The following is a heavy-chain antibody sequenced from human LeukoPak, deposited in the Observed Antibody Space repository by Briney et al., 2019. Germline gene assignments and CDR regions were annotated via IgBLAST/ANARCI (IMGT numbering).Heavy chain of an antibody. CDR1: GFTFSSYG. D-gene: IGHD3-10*01. CDR2: IWYDGSNK. Sequence: GGSLRPSCAAPGFTFSSYGMPWVRKAPGKGLEWVAVIWYDGSNKYYADSVKGRFTISRDNSKNTLYLQMNSLRAEDTAVYYCARVSGPHYYYYYMDVWGKGTTVTVSS. CDR3: ARVSGPHYYYYYMDV. J-gene: IGHJ6*03. V-gene: IGHV3-33*01.